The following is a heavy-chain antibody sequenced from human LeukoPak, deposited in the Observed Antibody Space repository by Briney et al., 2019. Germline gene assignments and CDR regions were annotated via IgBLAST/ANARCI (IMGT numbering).Heavy chain of an antibody. J-gene: IGHJ4*02. CDR2: ISYDGSNK. CDR3: ASWGEGALDN. Sequence: GGSLRLSCAASGFTFSSYSIHWVRQAPGKGLEWVAVISYDGSNKYYADSVKGRFTISRDNSKNTLYLEMNSLRVEDTGVYYCASWGEGALDNWGQGTLVTVSS. D-gene: IGHD1-26*01. V-gene: IGHV3-30*03. CDR1: GFTFSSYS.